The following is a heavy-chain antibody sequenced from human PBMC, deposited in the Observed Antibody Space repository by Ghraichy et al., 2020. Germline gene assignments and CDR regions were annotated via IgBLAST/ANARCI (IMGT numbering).Heavy chain of an antibody. CDR2: IYTSGST. D-gene: IGHD2-2*01. J-gene: IGHJ5*02. CDR1: GGSISRYY. Sequence: SETLSLTCTVSGGSISRYYWSWIRQPAGKGLEWIGRIYTSGSTNYNPSLKSRVTMSVDTSKNQFSLKLSSVTAADTAVYYCARDPFCSSTSCYYWFDPWGQGTLVTVSS. CDR3: ARDPFCSSTSCYYWFDP. V-gene: IGHV4-4*07.